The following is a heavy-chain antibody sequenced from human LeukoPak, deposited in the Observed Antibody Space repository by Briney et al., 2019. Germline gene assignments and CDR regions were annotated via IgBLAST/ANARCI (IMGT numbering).Heavy chain of an antibody. CDR3: ARATAGATLFEGIDY. CDR1: GYSISSGYY. D-gene: IGHD1-1*01. Sequence: SETLSLTCTVSGYSISSGYYWGWIRQPPGKGLEWIGSIYHSGSTYYNPSLKSRVTISVDTSKNQFSLKVSSVTAADTAVYYCARATAGATLFEGIDYWGQGTLVTASS. J-gene: IGHJ4*02. V-gene: IGHV4-38-2*02. CDR2: IYHSGST.